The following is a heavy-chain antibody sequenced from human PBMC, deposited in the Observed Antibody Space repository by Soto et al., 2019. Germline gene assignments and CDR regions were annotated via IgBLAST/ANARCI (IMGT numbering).Heavy chain of an antibody. CDR2: MDPNSGNT. CDR1: GYTFTSYD. CDR3: ARDGAAGRSYYYYYLDG. J-gene: IGHJ6*03. D-gene: IGHD6-13*01. V-gene: IGHV1-8*01. Sequence: GASVKVSCKASGYTFTSYDINWVRQATGQGLEWMGWMDPNSGNTGYAQKFQGRVTMTRNTSISTAYMELSSLRSEDTAVYYCARDGAAGRSYYYYYLDGWGKGTTVTVSS.